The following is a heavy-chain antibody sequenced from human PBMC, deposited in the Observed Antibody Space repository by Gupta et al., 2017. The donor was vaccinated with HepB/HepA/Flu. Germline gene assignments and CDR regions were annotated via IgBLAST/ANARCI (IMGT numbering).Heavy chain of an antibody. D-gene: IGHD2-2*02. CDR3: ARDGFYCTSVTCYSPVDS. CDR2: FIPILSAA. V-gene: IGHV1-69*01. Sequence: QVQLVQSGAEVKEAGSSVKVSCKASGPTFSLFAISWVRQAPGQGLEWVGGFIPILSAAKYAQKLQGRVTLTGDEAESTAYMELRSLRSEDTAVYYCARDGFYCTSVTCYSPVDSWCQGTRVTVSS. CDR1: GPTFSLFA. J-gene: IGHJ5*01.